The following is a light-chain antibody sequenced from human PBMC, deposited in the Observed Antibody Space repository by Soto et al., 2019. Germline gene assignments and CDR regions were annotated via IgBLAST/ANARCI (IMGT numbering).Light chain of an antibody. CDR3: QSYDSSLSGLL. J-gene: IGLJ2*01. CDR1: SSNIGAGYD. Sequence: QSVLTQPPSVSGAPGQRVTISCTGSSSNIGAGYDVHWYQQLPGTAPKLLIYGNSNRPSGVPDRFSGSKSGTSASLAITGLQAEYEADYYCQSYDSSLSGLLFGGGNKLTVL. CDR2: GNS. V-gene: IGLV1-40*01.